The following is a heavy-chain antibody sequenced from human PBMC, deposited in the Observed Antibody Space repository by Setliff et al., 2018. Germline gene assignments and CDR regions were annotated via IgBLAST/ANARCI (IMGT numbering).Heavy chain of an antibody. Sequence: PSETLSLTCTVSGGSISSSSHYWGWIRQPPGKGLEWIGSIYYTGSTDYNPSLKSRVTMSVDTSKRQFSLKLGSATAADTAVYYCARDMGQPYYFECWGLCTLVTVSS. J-gene: IGHJ4*02. CDR1: GGSISSSSHY. V-gene: IGHV4-39*07. D-gene: IGHD3-10*01. CDR3: ARDMGQPYYFEC. CDR2: IYYTGST.